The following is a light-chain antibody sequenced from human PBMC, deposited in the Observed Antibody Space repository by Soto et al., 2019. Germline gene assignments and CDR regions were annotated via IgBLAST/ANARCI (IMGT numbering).Light chain of an antibody. CDR3: QKYNSAPRT. CDR1: QGISNY. Sequence: DIQMTQSPSSLSASVGDRVTITCRASQGISNYLAWYQQKPGKVPKLLIYAASTLQSGVPSRFSDSGSGTDFTLTTSSLQPEDIATYDCQKYNSAPRTFGQGTKVEIK. J-gene: IGKJ1*01. V-gene: IGKV1-27*01. CDR2: AAS.